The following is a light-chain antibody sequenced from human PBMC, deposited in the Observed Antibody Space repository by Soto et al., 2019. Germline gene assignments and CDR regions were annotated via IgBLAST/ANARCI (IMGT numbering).Light chain of an antibody. CDR1: QSVSSD. V-gene: IGKV3-11*01. J-gene: IGKJ4*01. CDR2: DAS. CDR3: QQRSNWPPLT. Sequence: EIVLTQSPATLSLSPGERARLYCRASQSVSSDLVWYQQKPGQAPRLLIYDASKRATGTPARFSGSGSGTDFTLTISSLEPEDFAVYYCQQRSNWPPLTFGGGTKVDIK.